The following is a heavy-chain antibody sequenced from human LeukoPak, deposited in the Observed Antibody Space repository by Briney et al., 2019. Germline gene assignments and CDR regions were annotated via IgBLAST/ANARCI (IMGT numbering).Heavy chain of an antibody. CDR1: GYTFTSYG. J-gene: IGHJ4*02. CDR3: ARDDCSSTSCYTPPFDY. CDR2: ISAYNGNT. V-gene: IGHV1-18*01. D-gene: IGHD2-2*02. Sequence: ASVKVSCKASGYTFTSYGISWVRQAPGQGLEWMGWISAYNGNTNYAQKLQGRGTMTTDTSTSTAYMELRSLRSDDTAVYYCARDDCSSTSCYTPPFDYWGQGTLVTVSS.